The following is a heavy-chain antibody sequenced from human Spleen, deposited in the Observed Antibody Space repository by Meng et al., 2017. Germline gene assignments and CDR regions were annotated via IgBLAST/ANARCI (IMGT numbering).Heavy chain of an antibody. CDR1: GGSFSGYY. CDR2: INHSGST. CDR3: ARVLEDTVTTFDY. D-gene: IGHD4-17*01. Sequence: QVQLQQWGAGLLKPSETLSLTCAVYGGSFSGYYWSWIRQPPGKGLEWIGEINHSGSTNYNPSLKSRVTISVDTSKNQFSLKLSSVTAADTAVYYCARVLEDTVTTFDYWGQGTLVTVSS. V-gene: IGHV4-34*01. J-gene: IGHJ4*02.